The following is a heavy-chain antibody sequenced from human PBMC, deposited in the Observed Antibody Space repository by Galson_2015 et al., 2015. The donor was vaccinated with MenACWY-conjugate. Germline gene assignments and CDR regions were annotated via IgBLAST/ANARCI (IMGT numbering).Heavy chain of an antibody. CDR2: IDSDGGRI. CDR3: ARGGATKLIIVGGITYS. CDR1: GFTFSDYW. J-gene: IGHJ3*02. V-gene: IGHV3-74*01. Sequence: SLRLSCAASGFTFSDYWMHWVRQGPGKGLEWISRIDSDGGRITYADSVRGRFTISRDNAKNTLYLQMNSLRAEDTAVYYCARGGATKLIIVGGITYSWGQGTMVTVSS. D-gene: IGHD1-26*01.